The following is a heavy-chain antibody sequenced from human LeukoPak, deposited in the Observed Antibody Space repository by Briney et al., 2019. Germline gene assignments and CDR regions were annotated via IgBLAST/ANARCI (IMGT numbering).Heavy chain of an antibody. J-gene: IGHJ4*02. CDR1: GGTFSSYA. CDR2: IIPILGIA. Sequence: ASVKVSCKASGGTFSSYAISWVRQAPGQGLEWTGRIIPILGIANYAQKFQGRVTITADKSTSTAYMGLSSLRSEDTAMYYCARDGDGGNSDHWGQGTLVTVSS. V-gene: IGHV1-69*04. D-gene: IGHD4-23*01. CDR3: ARDGDGGNSDH.